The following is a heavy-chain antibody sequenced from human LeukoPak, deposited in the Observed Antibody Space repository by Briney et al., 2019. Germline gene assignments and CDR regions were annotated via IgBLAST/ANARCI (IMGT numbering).Heavy chain of an antibody. CDR3: ARATVTTKFDY. CDR1: GYTFTGYY. V-gene: IGHV1-2*02. Sequence: ASVKVSCKASGYTFTGYYMHWVRQAPGQGLEWMGWINPNNGGTNYAQKFQGRVTMTRDTSISTAYMELSRLRSDDTAVYYCARATVTTKFDYWGQGTLVTVSS. J-gene: IGHJ4*02. CDR2: INPNNGGT. D-gene: IGHD4-17*01.